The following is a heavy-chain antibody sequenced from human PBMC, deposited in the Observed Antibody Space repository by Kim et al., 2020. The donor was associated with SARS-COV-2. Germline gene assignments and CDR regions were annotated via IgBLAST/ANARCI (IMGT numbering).Heavy chain of an antibody. CDR1: GYSFTSYW. V-gene: IGHV5-10-1*01. Sequence: GESLKISCKGSGYSFTSYWISWVRQMPGKGLEWMGRIDPSDSYTNYSPSFQGHVTISADKSISTAYLQWSSLKASDTAMYYCAVQNPDYSSSWWGFDYWGQGTLVTVSS. CDR2: IDPSDSYT. CDR3: AVQNPDYSSSWWGFDY. D-gene: IGHD6-13*01. J-gene: IGHJ4*02.